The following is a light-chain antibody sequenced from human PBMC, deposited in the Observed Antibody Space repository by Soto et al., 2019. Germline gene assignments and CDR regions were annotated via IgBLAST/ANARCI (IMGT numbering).Light chain of an antibody. J-gene: IGKJ4*01. V-gene: IGKV3-20*01. Sequence: EIVLTQSPATLSLSPGERATLSCRASQSVSSYLAWYQQKPGQAPRLLIYDASNRATGIPARFSGSGSGTDFTLTISRLEPEDFAVYYCQQYGSSPCTFGGGTKVEIK. CDR2: DAS. CDR1: QSVSSY. CDR3: QQYGSSPCT.